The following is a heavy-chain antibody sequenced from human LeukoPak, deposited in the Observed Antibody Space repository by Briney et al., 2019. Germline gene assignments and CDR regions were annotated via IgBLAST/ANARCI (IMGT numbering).Heavy chain of an antibody. CDR1: GGSISSGSYY. V-gene: IGHV4-61*02. Sequence: SQTLSLTCTVSGGSISSGSYYWSWIRQPAGKGLEWIGRIYTSGSTNYNPSLKSRVTISVDTSKNQFSLKLSSVTAADTAVYYCASPAIAAAGTGFDYWGQGTLVTVSS. CDR3: ASPAIAAAGTGFDY. CDR2: IYTSGST. D-gene: IGHD6-13*01. J-gene: IGHJ4*02.